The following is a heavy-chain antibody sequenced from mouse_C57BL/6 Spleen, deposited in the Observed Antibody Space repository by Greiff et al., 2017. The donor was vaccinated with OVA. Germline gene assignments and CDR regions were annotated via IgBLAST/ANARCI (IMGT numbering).Heavy chain of an antibody. CDR1: GYSFTGYY. Sequence: EVQLQQSGPELVKPGASVTISCKASGYSFTGYYMNWVKQSPEKSLEWIGEINPSTGGTTYNQKFTAKATLTVDKSSCTAYMQLKSLTSEDTVVYYCERLGRQLRGRCAYWGQGTRGTVSA. D-gene: IGHD3-2*02. CDR2: INPSTGGT. V-gene: IGHV1-42*01. J-gene: IGHJ3*01. CDR3: ERLGRQLRGRCAY.